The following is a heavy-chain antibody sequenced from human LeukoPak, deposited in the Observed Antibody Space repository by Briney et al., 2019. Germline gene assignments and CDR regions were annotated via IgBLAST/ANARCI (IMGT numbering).Heavy chain of an antibody. CDR3: ARGRGHSGYDSPHDDY. CDR1: GGSFSGYY. J-gene: IGHJ4*02. CDR2: INHSGST. V-gene: IGHV4-34*01. Sequence: SETLSLTCAVYGGSFSGYYWSWIRQPPGKGLEWIGEINHSGSTNYNPSLKSRVTISVDTSKNQFSLKLSSVTAADTAVYYCARGRGHSGYDSPHDDYRGQGTLVTVSS. D-gene: IGHD5-12*01.